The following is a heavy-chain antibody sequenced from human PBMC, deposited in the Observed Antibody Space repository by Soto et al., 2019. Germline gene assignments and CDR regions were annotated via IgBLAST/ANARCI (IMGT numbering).Heavy chain of an antibody. CDR2: INPSGGST. CDR3: ATSGSSYGRYGMDA. D-gene: IGHD5-18*01. CDR1: GYSFTSYY. Sequence: ASVKVSCKASGYSFTSYYMHWVRQAPGQGLEWMGIINPSGGSTSYAQKFQGRVTMTRDTSTSTVYMELSSLRSEDTAVYYCATSGSSYGRYGMDAWGQGTTVTV. J-gene: IGHJ6*02. V-gene: IGHV1-46*01.